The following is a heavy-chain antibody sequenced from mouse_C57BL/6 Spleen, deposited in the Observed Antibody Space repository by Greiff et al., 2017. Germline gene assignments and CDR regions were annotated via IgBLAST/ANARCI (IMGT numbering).Heavy chain of an antibody. J-gene: IGHJ3*01. V-gene: IGHV1-39*01. Sequence: EVKLMESGPELVKPGASVKISCKASGYSFTDYNMNWVKQSTGKSLEWLGVINPNYGTTSYNQKFKGKATLTVDQSSSTAYMQLNSLTSEGSAVYSCSSVADWGQGTLVTVSA. CDR1: GYSFTDYN. CDR2: INPNYGTT. CDR3: SSVAD.